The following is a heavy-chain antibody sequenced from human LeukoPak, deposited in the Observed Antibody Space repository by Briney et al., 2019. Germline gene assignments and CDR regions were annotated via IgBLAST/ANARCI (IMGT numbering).Heavy chain of an antibody. V-gene: IGHV1-2*02. CDR1: GYAFTGYY. CDR2: INPNSGGT. J-gene: IGHJ5*02. CDR3: AREREGHDYSKSGFDP. Sequence: GASVKVSCKASGYAFTGYYMHWVRQAPGQGLEWMGWINPNSGGTNYAQKFQGRVTMTRDTSISTAYMELSRLRSDDTAVYYCAREREGHDYSKSGFDPWGQGTLVTVSS. D-gene: IGHD4-11*01.